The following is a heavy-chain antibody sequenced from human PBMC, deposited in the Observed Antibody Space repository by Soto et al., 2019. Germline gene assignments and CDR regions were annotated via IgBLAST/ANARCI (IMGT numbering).Heavy chain of an antibody. CDR2: INHSGST. CDR3: ARLAASVFGFSLNYGMDV. D-gene: IGHD6-6*01. V-gene: IGHV4-34*01. Sequence: SETLSLTCAVYGGSFSGYYWSWIRQPPGKGLEWIGEINHSGSTNYNPSLKSRVTISVDTSKNQFSLKLSSVTAADTAVYYCARLAASVFGFSLNYGMDVWGHGTTVTVSS. J-gene: IGHJ6*02. CDR1: GGSFSGYY.